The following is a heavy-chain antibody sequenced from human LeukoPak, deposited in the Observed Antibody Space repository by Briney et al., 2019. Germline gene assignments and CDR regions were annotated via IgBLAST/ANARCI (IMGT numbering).Heavy chain of an antibody. CDR3: ATGGIQYYYDSSGYNYIDY. V-gene: IGHV1-46*01. D-gene: IGHD3-22*01. CDR2: INPSGGST. CDR1: GYTFTSYY. Sequence: GASVKVSCKASGYTFTSYYMHWVRQAPGQGLEWMGIINPSGGSTTYAQKFLGRVTMTRDTSISTAYMELSRLRSDDTAVYYCATGGIQYYYDSSGYNYIDYWGQGTLVTVSS. J-gene: IGHJ4*02.